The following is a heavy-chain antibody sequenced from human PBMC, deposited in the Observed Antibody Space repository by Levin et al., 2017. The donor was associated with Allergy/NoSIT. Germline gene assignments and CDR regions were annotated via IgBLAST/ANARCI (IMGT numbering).Heavy chain of an antibody. V-gene: IGHV3-23*01. D-gene: IGHD4-17*01. Sequence: GGSLRLSCAASGFTFGSYDMNWVRQAPGKGLEWVSTISGSGGSTYYADSVKGRFTISRDKSKNTLYLQMSSLRAEDTAVYYCAKDYATVTRGLAAFDIWGQGTMVTVSS. CDR2: ISGSGGST. CDR3: AKDYATVTRGLAAFDI. CDR1: GFTFGSYD. J-gene: IGHJ3*02.